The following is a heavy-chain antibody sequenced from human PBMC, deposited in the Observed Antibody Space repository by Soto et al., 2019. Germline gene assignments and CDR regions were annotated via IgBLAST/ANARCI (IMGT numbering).Heavy chain of an antibody. CDR1: GGSFSGYY. V-gene: IGHV4-34*01. J-gene: IGHJ5*02. D-gene: IGHD2-2*02. Sequence: QVQLQQWGAGLLKPSETLSLTCAVYGGSFSGYYWSWIRQPPGKGLEWIGEINHSGSTNYNPSLKHRVTISVDTSKNQLSLKLSSVTAADTAVYYCARKGYCSSTSCYNLNWFGPWGQGTLVIVSS. CDR2: INHSGST. CDR3: ARKGYCSSTSCYNLNWFGP.